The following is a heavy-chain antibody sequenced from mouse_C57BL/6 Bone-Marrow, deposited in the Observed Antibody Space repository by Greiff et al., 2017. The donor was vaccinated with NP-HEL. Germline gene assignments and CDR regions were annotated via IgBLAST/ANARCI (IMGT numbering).Heavy chain of an antibody. J-gene: IGHJ2*01. CDR3: ARTAQATYPFDY. V-gene: IGHV1-52*01. D-gene: IGHD3-2*02. CDR2: IDPSDSET. CDR1: AYTFTSYW. Sequence: QVQLQQPGAELVRPGSSVKLSCKASAYTFTSYWMHWVKQRPIQGLEWIGNIDPSDSETHYNQKFKDKATLTVDKSSSTAYMQLSSLTSEDSAVYYCARTAQATYPFDYWGQGTTLTVSS.